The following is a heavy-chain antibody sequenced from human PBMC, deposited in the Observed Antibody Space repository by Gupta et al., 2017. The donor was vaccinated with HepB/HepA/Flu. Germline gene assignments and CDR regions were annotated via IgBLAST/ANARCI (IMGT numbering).Heavy chain of an antibody. CDR2: SSGSGGST. V-gene: IGHV3-23*01. D-gene: IGHD3-10*01. Sequence: EVQLLESGGGLVQPGGSLRLSCAASGFPFRSYAMSWVRQAPGKGLEWVSASSGSGGSTYYADSVKGRFTISRDNAKNTLYLQMNSLRAEDTAVYYCAKGGVFGSGSYYESHFDYWGQGTLVTVSS. J-gene: IGHJ4*02. CDR1: GFPFRSYA. CDR3: AKGGVFGSGSYYESHFDY.